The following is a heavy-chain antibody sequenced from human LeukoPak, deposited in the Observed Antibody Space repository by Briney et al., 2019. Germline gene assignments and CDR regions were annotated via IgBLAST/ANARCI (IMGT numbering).Heavy chain of an antibody. J-gene: IGHJ4*02. CDR2: IYYSGST. V-gene: IGHV4-59*08. D-gene: IGHD3-16*02. CDR3: ASTPLITFGGVIARGAVN. Sequence: PSETLSLTCTVSGGSISSYYWSWIRQPPGKGLEWIGYIYYSGSTNYNPSLKSRVTISVDTSKNQFSLKLSSVTAADTAVYYCASTPLITFGGVIARGAVNWGQGTLVTVSS. CDR1: GGSISSYY.